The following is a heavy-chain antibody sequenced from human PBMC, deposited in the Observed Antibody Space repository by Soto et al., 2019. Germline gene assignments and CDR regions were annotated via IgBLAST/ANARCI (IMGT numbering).Heavy chain of an antibody. CDR3: ARDQDGEYYYYMDV. CDR2: ISSSGSTI. V-gene: IGHV3-11*01. J-gene: IGHJ6*03. CDR1: GFTFSDYY. Sequence: PGGSLRLSCAASGFTFSDYYMSWIRQAPGKGLEWVSYISSSGSTIYYADSVKGRFTISRDNAKNSLYLQMNSLRAEDTAVYYCARDQDGEYYYYMDVWGKGTTVTVSS.